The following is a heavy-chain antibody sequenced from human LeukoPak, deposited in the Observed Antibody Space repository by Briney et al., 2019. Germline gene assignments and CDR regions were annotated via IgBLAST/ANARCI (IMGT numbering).Heavy chain of an antibody. CDR2: IIPIFGTA. CDR1: GGTFSSYA. D-gene: IGHD3-22*01. Sequence: SVKVSCKASGGTFSSYAISWVRQAPGQGLEWMGGIIPIFGTANYAQKFQGRVTITTDESTSTAYMELSSLRSEDTAVYYCARGSEYYDSSGYYYFDYWGQGTLVIVSS. V-gene: IGHV1-69*05. CDR3: ARGSEYYDSSGYYYFDY. J-gene: IGHJ4*02.